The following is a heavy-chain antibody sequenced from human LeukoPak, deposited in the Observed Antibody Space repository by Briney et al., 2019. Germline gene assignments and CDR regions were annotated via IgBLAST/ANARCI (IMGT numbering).Heavy chain of an antibody. CDR3: RHGDSSGDY. D-gene: IGHD6-6*01. J-gene: IGHJ4*02. CDR2: INVDGSTT. V-gene: IGHV3-74*01. Sequence: GGSLRLSCEASGFTFSTSWMNWVRQAPGKGLVWVSRINVDGSTTVYVDSVKGRFTVSRDNAKNALYLQMNSLRAEDTAVYYCRHGDSSGDYWGQGTLVTVSS. CDR1: GFTFSTSW.